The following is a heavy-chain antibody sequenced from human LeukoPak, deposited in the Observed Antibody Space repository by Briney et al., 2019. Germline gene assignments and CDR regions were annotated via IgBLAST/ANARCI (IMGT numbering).Heavy chain of an antibody. V-gene: IGHV4-59*01. Sequence: SETLSLTCTVSGGSISSYYWSWIRQPPGKGLEWIGYLYYSGSTNYNPSLKSRVTISVDTSKNQFSLKLSSVTAADTAVYYCARNYYDSSGYYRSYWFDPWGQGTLVTVSS. D-gene: IGHD3-22*01. CDR2: LYYSGST. J-gene: IGHJ5*02. CDR1: GGSISSYY. CDR3: ARNYYDSSGYYRSYWFDP.